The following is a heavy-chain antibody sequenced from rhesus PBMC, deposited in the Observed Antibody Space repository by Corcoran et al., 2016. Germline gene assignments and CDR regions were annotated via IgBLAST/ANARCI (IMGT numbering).Heavy chain of an antibody. J-gene: IGHJ4*01. CDR2: ISGSGGST. D-gene: IGHD3-16*01. CDR3: ARYTPSDSGSYYFDY. V-gene: IGHV4-173*01. CDR1: GGSISSNY. Sequence: QLQLQESGPGLVKPSETLSLTCAVSGGSISSNYWSWIRQPPGKGLEWIGRISGSGGSTDYNPSLKSRVTISKDASKNQFSLKLSSVTAADTAVYFCARYTPSDSGSYYFDYWGQGVLVTVSS.